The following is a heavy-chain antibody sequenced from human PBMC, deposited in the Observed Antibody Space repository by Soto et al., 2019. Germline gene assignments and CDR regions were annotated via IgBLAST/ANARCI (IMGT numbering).Heavy chain of an antibody. Sequence: EVQLLESGGGLVQPGGSLRLSCAASGFTFSSYAMSWVRQAPGKGLEWVSAISGSGGSTYYADSVKGRFTISRDNSKNTLYLQMNSLRDEDTAVYYCAKVSFDIVVVPAATHYGMDVWGQGTTVTVSS. CDR3: AKVSFDIVVVPAATHYGMDV. CDR2: ISGSGGST. D-gene: IGHD2-2*01. CDR1: GFTFSSYA. J-gene: IGHJ6*02. V-gene: IGHV3-23*01.